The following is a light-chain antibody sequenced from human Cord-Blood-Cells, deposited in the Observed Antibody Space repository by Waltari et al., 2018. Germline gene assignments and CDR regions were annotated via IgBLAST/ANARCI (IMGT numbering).Light chain of an antibody. CDR3: QQYGSSPRT. CDR1: QSVSSSY. J-gene: IGKJ1*01. CDR2: GAS. V-gene: IGKV3-20*01. Sequence: EIVLTQSPGTLSLSPGERATLSCRASQSVSSSYLAWYQQKPGQAPRLLIYGASSRATGIPDRFSGSGSGTDFTLTISRLEPEDFAVYYCQQYGSSPRTFGXGTXVEIK.